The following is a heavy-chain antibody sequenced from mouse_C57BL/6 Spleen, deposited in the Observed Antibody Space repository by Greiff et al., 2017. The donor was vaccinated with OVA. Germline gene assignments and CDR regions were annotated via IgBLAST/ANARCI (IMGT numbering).Heavy chain of an antibody. CDR2: INYDGSST. V-gene: IGHV5-16*01. CDR1: GFTFSDYY. CDR3: ARDRGYYGYYYAMDY. J-gene: IGHJ4*01. Sequence: VQLKESEGGLVQPGSSMKLSCTASGFTFSDYYMAWVRQVPEKGLEWVANINYDGSSTYYLDSLKSRFIISRDNAKNILYLQMSSLKSEDTATYYCARDRGYYGYYYAMDYWGQGTSVTVSS. D-gene: IGHD1-1*01.